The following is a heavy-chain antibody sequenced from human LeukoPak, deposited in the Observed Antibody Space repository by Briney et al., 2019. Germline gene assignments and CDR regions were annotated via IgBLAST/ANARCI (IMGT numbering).Heavy chain of an antibody. J-gene: IGHJ4*02. CDR2: INHSGST. CDR3: ARPHEGTYYFDC. Sequence: SETLSLTCAVYGGSFSGYYWSWIRQPPGKGLEWIGEINHSGSTNYNPSLKSRVTISVDTSKNQFSLKLSSVTAADTAVYYCARPHEGTYYFDCWGQGTLVTVSS. CDR1: GGSFSGYY. V-gene: IGHV4-34*01.